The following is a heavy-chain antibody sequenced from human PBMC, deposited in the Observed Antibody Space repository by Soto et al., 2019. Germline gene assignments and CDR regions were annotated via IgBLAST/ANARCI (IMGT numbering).Heavy chain of an antibody. CDR1: GFTFSSYA. V-gene: IGHV3-30-3*01. J-gene: IGHJ6*02. CDR3: ARGGQRLVYYYYGMDV. Sequence: PGGSLRLSCAASGFTFSSYAMHWVRQAPGKGLEWVAVISYDGSNKYYADSVKGRFTISRDNSKNTLYLQMNSLRAEDTAVYYCARGGQRLVYYYYGMDVWGQGTTVTVSS. D-gene: IGHD6-13*01. CDR2: ISYDGSNK.